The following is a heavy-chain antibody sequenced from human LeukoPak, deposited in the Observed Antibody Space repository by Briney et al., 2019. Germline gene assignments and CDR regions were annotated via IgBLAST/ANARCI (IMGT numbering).Heavy chain of an antibody. D-gene: IGHD6-19*01. CDR3: ARDVAVAGTGSFDY. CDR1: GGTFSSYA. CDR2: IIPIFGTA. V-gene: IGHV1-69*06. Sequence: GASVKVSCKASGGTFSSYAISGVRQAPGQGLEWMRGIIPIFGTANYAQKFQGRVTITADKSTSTAYMELSSLRSEDTAVYYCARDVAVAGTGSFDYWGQGTLVTVSS. J-gene: IGHJ4*02.